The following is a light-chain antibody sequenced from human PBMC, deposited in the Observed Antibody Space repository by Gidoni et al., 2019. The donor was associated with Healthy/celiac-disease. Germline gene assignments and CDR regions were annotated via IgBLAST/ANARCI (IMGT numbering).Light chain of an antibody. J-gene: IGKJ3*01. CDR2: GAS. V-gene: IGKV3-15*01. Sequence: EIVMTQSPATLSVSPGERATLSCRASQSVSSNLAWYQQKPGQAPRLLIYGASTRATGIPARFSGSGSGTEFPLTISSLQSEDFAVYYCQQYNNWPPAFTFGPGTKVDI. CDR3: QQYNNWPPAFT. CDR1: QSVSSN.